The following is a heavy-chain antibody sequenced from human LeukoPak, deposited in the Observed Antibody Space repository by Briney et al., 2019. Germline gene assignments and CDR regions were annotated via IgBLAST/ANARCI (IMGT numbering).Heavy chain of an antibody. D-gene: IGHD3-22*01. V-gene: IGHV3-30-3*01. CDR3: ASGDYHDSSGYPTYFDS. CDR1: GFTFSNYA. CDR2: ISYDGNNK. Sequence: PGGSLRLSCAASGFTFSNYAMDWVRQAPGKGPEWVAVISYDGNNKYYADSVKGRFTISRDDSMNSLYLQMNSLRTEGTAVYYCASGDYHDSSGYPTYFDSWGQGTLVTVSS. J-gene: IGHJ4*02.